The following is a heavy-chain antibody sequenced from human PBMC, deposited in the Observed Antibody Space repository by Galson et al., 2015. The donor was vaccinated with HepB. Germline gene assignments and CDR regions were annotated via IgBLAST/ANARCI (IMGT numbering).Heavy chain of an antibody. V-gene: IGHV1-69*13. Sequence: SVKVSCKASGGTFSSYAISWVRQAPGQGLEWMGGIIPIFGTANYAQKFQGRVTITADESTSTAYMELSSLRSEDTAVYYCARDQVVVVPAAMPDLEDYYYYGMDVWGQGTTVTVSS. D-gene: IGHD2-2*01. CDR3: ARDQVVVVPAAMPDLEDYYYYGMDV. J-gene: IGHJ6*02. CDR1: GGTFSSYA. CDR2: IIPIFGTA.